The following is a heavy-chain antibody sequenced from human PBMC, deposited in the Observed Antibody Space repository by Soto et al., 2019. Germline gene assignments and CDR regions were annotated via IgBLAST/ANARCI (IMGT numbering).Heavy chain of an antibody. D-gene: IGHD6-13*01. CDR2: IYYIGRT. CDR1: GGSISSSSYY. Sequence: HLQLPESGTGLVKPSGTLSLTCTVSGGSISSSSYYWGWFRNPPGKGLGWIGRIYYIGRTYYNPSLKSRVTISVDRSKNQFSLKLSSVTAADTAVYYCARRGSSSWYGYWGQGTLVTVSS. V-gene: IGHV4-39*01. J-gene: IGHJ4*02. CDR3: ARRGSSSWYGY.